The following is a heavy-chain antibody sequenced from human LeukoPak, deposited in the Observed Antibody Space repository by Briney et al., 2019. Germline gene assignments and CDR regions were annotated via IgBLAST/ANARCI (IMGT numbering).Heavy chain of an antibody. CDR3: ARLTRGSYYY. CDR1: GGSFSGYY. Sequence: PSETLSLTCAVYGGSFSGYYWSWIRQPPGKGLEWIGEINHSGSTNYNPSLKSRVTISVDTSKNQFSLKLSSVTAADTAVYYCARLTRGSYYYWGQGTLVTVSS. J-gene: IGHJ4*02. D-gene: IGHD1-26*01. CDR2: INHSGST. V-gene: IGHV4-34*01.